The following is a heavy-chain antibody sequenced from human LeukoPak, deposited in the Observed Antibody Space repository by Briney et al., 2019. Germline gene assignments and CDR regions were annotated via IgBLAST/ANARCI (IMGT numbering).Heavy chain of an antibody. V-gene: IGHV3-23*01. D-gene: IGHD4-17*01. CDR1: GFTFSSYA. CDR3: AKDHDGDYVGGAANY. CDR2: ISGSGGST. Sequence: PGGSLRLSCAASGFTFSSYAMSWVRQAPGKGLEWVSAISGSGGSTYYADSVKGRFTISRDNSKNTLYLQMNSLRAEDTAVYYCAKDHDGDYVGGAANYWGQGTLVTVSS. J-gene: IGHJ4*02.